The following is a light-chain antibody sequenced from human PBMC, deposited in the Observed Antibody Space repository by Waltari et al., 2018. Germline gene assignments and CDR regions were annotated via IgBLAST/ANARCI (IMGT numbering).Light chain of an antibody. J-gene: IGKJ2*01. CDR3: QQYNNWAPFT. CDR2: GAS. CDR1: QSIPSN. Sequence: EIVMTQSPATLSVSPAERATLSCKASQSIPSNLAWYLQKPGQAPRLLIYGASTRATGISARFSGSGSGTEFTLTISSLQSEDFAVYYCQQYNNWAPFTFGQGTKLEIK. V-gene: IGKV3-15*01.